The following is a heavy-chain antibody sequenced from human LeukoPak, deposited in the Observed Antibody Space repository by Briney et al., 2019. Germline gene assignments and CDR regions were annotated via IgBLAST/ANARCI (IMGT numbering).Heavy chain of an antibody. CDR2: INSDGGST. D-gene: IGHD1-26*01. CDR3: ARGGTSGSLIY. CDR1: GFTFSNYW. V-gene: IGHV3-74*01. Sequence: GGSLRLSCAASGFTFSNYWMHWVRQDPLKGLVWVSRINSDGGSTGYADSVKGRFTISRDNTKSTLYLQMNSLRAEDTALYYYARGGTSGSLIYWGQGTLVTVSS. J-gene: IGHJ4*02.